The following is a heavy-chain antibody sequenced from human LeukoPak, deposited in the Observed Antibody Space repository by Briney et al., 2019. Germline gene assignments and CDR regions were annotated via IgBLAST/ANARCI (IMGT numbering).Heavy chain of an antibody. V-gene: IGHV3-43D*03. CDR3: AKGSGSYYKYFEY. CDR2: IRWDGGST. J-gene: IGHJ4*02. D-gene: IGHD1-26*01. CDR1: GFTFDDYA. Sequence: QPGGSLRLSCAASGFTFDDYAMHWVRQAPGEGLEWVSLIRWDGGSTYYTDSVKGRFTISRDNSKNSLYLQMNSLRAEDTALYYCAKGSGSYYKYFEYWGQGTLVTVSS.